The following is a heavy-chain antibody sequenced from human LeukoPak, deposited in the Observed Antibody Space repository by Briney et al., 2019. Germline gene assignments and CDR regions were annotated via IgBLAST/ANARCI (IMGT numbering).Heavy chain of an antibody. J-gene: IGHJ3*02. V-gene: IGHV3-7*01. CDR1: GFTFSSYA. CDR2: INRDGSDK. D-gene: IGHD6-13*01. Sequence: GGSLRLSCAASGFTFSSYAMSWVRQAPGKGLEWVANINRDGSDKYYVDSVKGRFTISRDNAKNSLYLQMNSLRAKDTAVYFCARESRAAERNDAFDIWGQGTMVTVSS. CDR3: ARESRAAERNDAFDI.